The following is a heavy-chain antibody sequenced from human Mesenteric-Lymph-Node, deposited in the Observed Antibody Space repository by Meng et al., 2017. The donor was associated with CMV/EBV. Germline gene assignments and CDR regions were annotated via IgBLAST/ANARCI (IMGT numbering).Heavy chain of an antibody. Sequence: GGSLRLSCAASGFTFSSYGMHWVRQAPGKGLEWVAFIRYDGSYKYYADSVKGRFTISRDNSKNTLYLQMNSLRAEDTAVYYCARQAIYYDFWSGYYTRWGQGTLVTVSS. J-gene: IGHJ4*02. CDR1: GFTFSSYG. V-gene: IGHV3-30*02. CDR2: IRYDGSYK. CDR3: ARQAIYYDFWSGYYTR. D-gene: IGHD3-3*01.